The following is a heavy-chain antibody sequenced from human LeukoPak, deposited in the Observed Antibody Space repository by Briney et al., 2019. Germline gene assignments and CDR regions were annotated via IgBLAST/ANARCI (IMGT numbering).Heavy chain of an antibody. Sequence: FQGRVTITADKSTSTAYMELSSLRSEDTAVYYCARDSAYGSGSYSYFDYWGQGTLVTVSS. V-gene: IGHV1-69*04. J-gene: IGHJ4*02. D-gene: IGHD3-10*01. CDR3: ARDSAYGSGSYSYFDY.